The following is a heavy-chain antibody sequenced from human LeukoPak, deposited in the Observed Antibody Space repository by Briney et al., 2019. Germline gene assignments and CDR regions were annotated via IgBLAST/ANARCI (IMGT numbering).Heavy chain of an antibody. CDR1: GGSISSGSYY. V-gene: IGHV4-61*02. J-gene: IGHJ2*01. CDR2: IYTSGST. D-gene: IGHD5-18*01. CDR3: ARGRDTALNYFDL. Sequence: SQTLSLTCTVSGGSISSGSYYWSWIRQPAGKGLEWIGRIYTSGSTNYNPSLRSRVSMSADTSKNQVSLQVTSVTAADTAVYYCARGRDTALNYFDLWGRGTLVTVSS.